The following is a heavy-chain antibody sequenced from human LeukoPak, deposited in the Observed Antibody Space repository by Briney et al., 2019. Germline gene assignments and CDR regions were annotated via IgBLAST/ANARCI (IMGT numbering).Heavy chain of an antibody. CDR3: ARVTAAGTS. Sequence: SETLSLTCTVSGGSISSSSYYWGWIRQPPGKGLEWIGSIYYSGSTYYNPSLKSRVTISVDTSKNQFSLQLNSVTPEDTAVYYCARVTAAGTSWGQGTLVTVSS. D-gene: IGHD6-13*01. CDR2: IYYSGST. V-gene: IGHV4-39*07. J-gene: IGHJ4*02. CDR1: GGSISSSSYY.